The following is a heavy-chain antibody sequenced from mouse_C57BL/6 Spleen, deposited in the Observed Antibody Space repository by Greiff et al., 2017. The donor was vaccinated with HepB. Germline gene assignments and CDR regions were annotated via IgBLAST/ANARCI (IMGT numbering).Heavy chain of an antibody. CDR2: IDPEDGET. V-gene: IGHV14-2*01. CDR3: ARGVIHDGNYGDY. D-gene: IGHD2-1*01. CDR1: GFNIKDYY. J-gene: IGHJ2*01. Sequence: VQLKESGAELVKPGDSVKLSCTASGFNIKDYYMHWVKQRTEQGLEWIGRIDPEDGETKYAPNFQGKATITADTSSNTAYLQLSSLTSEDTAVYYCARGVIHDGNYGDYWGQGTTLTVSS.